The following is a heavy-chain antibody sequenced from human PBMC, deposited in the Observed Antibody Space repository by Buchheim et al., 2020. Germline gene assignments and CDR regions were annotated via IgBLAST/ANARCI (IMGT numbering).Heavy chain of an antibody. CDR2: IYYSGST. V-gene: IGHV4-39*01. Sequence: QLQLQESGPGLVKPSETLSPTCTVSGGSISSSSYYWGWIRQPPGKGLEWIGSIYYSGSTYYNPSLKSRVTISVDTSKNQFSLKLSSVTAADTAVYYCASERRDGYNSEDYWGQGTL. CDR1: GGSISSSSYY. CDR3: ASERRDGYNSEDY. J-gene: IGHJ4*02. D-gene: IGHD5-24*01.